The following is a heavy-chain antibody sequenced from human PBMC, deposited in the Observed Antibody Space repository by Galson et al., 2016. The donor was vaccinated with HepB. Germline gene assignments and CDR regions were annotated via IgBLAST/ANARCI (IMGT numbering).Heavy chain of an antibody. Sequence: PALVKPTQTLTLSCSFSGFSLSSNGEAVGWIRQPPGKALEWLAMIYWDDDKRFSPSLNSRLTITKDTSNNQVFLTLTNMDPVDTGTYYSVHRNYDFWSGYYPKWSVDVWGRGTLVTFSS. J-gene: IGHJ2*01. CDR3: VHRNYDFWSGYYPKWSVDV. D-gene: IGHD3-3*01. CDR1: GFSLSSNGEA. V-gene: IGHV2-5*02. CDR2: IYWDDDK.